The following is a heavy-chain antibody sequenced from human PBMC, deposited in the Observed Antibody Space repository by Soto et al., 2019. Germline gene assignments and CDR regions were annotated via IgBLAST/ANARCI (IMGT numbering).Heavy chain of an antibody. J-gene: IGHJ4*02. CDR3: AKAAHCSGGSCYGGYYFDY. CDR2: ISGSGGST. V-gene: IGHV3-23*01. D-gene: IGHD2-15*01. Sequence: GGSLRLSCAASGFTFSSYAMSWVRQAPGKGLEWVSAISGSGGSTYYAESVKGRLTISEDNSKNTLYLQMNSLRAEDTAVYYCAKAAHCSGGSCYGGYYFDYWGQGTLVTVSS. CDR1: GFTFSSYA.